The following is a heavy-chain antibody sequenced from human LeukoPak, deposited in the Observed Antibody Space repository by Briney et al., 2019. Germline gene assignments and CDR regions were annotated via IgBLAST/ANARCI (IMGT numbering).Heavy chain of an antibody. CDR2: IYHDGST. J-gene: IGHJ6*03. V-gene: IGHV4-59*01. Sequence: SETLSLTCTVSGGSFISSYCSWIRQPPGKGLEWIGYIYHDGSTKYNPALKSRVTITVDTSKSQFSLKLSSVTAADTAVYYCASSRVGPLSYYYYYYMDVWGKGTTVTVSS. CDR1: GGSFISSY. CDR3: ASSRVGPLSYYYYYYMDV.